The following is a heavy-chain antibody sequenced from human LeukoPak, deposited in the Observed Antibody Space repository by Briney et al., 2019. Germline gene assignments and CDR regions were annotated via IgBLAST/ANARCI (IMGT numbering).Heavy chain of an antibody. D-gene: IGHD3-10*01. Sequence: PGGSLRLSCAASGFTFSSYAMHWVRQAPGKGLEWVAVISYDGSNKYYADSVKGRFTISRDNSKNTLYLQMNSLRAEDTAVYYCARVSGSYFGNSLYWGQGTLVTVSS. CDR1: GFTFSSYA. V-gene: IGHV3-30-3*01. J-gene: IGHJ4*02. CDR3: ARVSGSYFGNSLY. CDR2: ISYDGSNK.